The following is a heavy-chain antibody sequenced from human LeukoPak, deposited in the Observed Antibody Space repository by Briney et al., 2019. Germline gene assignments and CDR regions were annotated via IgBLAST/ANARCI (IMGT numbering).Heavy chain of an antibody. CDR3: ARYPDIVVVPAARNWFDP. CDR1: GFTFSSYA. D-gene: IGHD2-2*01. J-gene: IGHJ5*02. CDR2: ISYDGSNK. V-gene: IGHV3-30-3*01. Sequence: GGSLRLSCAASGFTFSSYAMHWVRQAPGKGLEWVAVISYDGSNKYYADSVRGRFTISRDNSKNTLYLQMNSLRAEDTAVYYCARYPDIVVVPAARNWFDPWGQGTLVTVSS.